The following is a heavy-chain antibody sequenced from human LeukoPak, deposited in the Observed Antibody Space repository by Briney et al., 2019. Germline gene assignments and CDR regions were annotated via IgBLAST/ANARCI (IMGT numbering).Heavy chain of an antibody. CDR1: GFTFSSYS. CDR3: ARDRQQGSGYYPNRFDP. J-gene: IGHJ5*02. V-gene: IGHV3-21*01. D-gene: IGHD3-3*01. CDR2: ISSSSSYI. Sequence: GGSLRLSCAASGFTFSSYSMNWVRQAPGKGLEWVSSISSSSSYIYYADSVKGRFTISRDNAKNSLYLQMNSLRAEDTAVYYCARDRQQGSGYYPNRFDPWGQGTLVTVSS.